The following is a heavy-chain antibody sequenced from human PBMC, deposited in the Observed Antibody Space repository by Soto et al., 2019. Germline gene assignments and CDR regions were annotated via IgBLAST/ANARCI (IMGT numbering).Heavy chain of an antibody. J-gene: IGHJ6*02. Sequence: SVKVSCKASGGTFSSYAISWVRQAPGQGLEGMGGIIPIFGTADYAQKFQGRVTITADESTSTAYMELSSLRSEDTAVSYCARDLTFRTHPAPTNYLYGMAVWGQVTTV. CDR3: ARDLTFRTHPAPTNYLYGMAV. D-gene: IGHD1-1*01. CDR1: GGTFSSYA. CDR2: IIPIFGTA. V-gene: IGHV1-69*13.